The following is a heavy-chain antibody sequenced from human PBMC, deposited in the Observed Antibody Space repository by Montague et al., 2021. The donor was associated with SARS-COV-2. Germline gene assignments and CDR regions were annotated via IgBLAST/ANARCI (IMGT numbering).Heavy chain of an antibody. CDR3: ARTGYNWNDWFDP. V-gene: IGHV4-59*13. J-gene: IGHJ5*02. D-gene: IGHD1-20*01. CDR1: GGSISSYY. Sequence: SETLSLTCSVSGGSISSYYWCWIRQPPRPGLEWIGYIFHSGITDYNHSLKGRVTISVDMSKNQFSLQLNSVTAAASAVYYCARTGYNWNDWFDPWGQGTLVTVSS. CDR2: IFHSGIT.